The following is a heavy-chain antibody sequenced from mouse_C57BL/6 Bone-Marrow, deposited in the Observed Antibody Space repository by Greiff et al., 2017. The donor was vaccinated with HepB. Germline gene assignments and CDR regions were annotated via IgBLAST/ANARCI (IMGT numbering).Heavy chain of an antibody. CDR3: TTLDGFDY. CDR1: GFNIKDDY. J-gene: IGHJ2*01. Sequence: EVQLQQSGAELVRPGASVKLSCTASGFNIKDDYMHWVKQRPEQGLEWIGWIDPENGDTEYASKFQGKATITADTSSNTAYLQLSSLTSEDTAVYYCTTLDGFDYWGQGTTLTVSS. V-gene: IGHV14-4*01. CDR2: IDPENGDT.